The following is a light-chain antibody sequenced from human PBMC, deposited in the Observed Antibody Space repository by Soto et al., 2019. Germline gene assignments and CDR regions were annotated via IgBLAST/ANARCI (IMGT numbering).Light chain of an antibody. CDR2: EDT. CDR3: CSYAGITTYVI. Sequence: QSALTQPASLSGSPGQSITISCAGTNSDVGSYNLVSWYQQHPGGAPKLMIYEDTKRPSGVSNRFSGSKSGNTASLTISGLQAEDEADYYCCSYAGITTYVIFGGGTKLTVL. J-gene: IGLJ2*01. CDR1: NSDVGSYNL. V-gene: IGLV2-23*01.